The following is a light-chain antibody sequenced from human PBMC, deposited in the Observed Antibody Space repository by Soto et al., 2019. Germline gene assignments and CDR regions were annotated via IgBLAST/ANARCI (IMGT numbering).Light chain of an antibody. Sequence: DIQMTQYPSTRSASVGDSGAITCRASQSITIWLAWYQKKPGKAPNLLIYDDSSLKSGVPSSFSGSGSATDFPITISSLPPDDFATYYCLQYNNYWTFGQGTQVEIK. CDR1: QSITIW. CDR3: LQYNNYWT. V-gene: IGKV1-5*01. CDR2: DDS. J-gene: IGKJ1*01.